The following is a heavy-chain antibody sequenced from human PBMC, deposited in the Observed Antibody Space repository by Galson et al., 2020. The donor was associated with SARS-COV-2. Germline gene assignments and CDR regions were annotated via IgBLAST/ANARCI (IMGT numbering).Heavy chain of an antibody. Sequence: SETLSLTCAVHGGSFSGYSWTWIRQPPGKALEWIGEINVSGSTSYSPSLKSRVTISVDTSKNQFSLNLRSLTAADTAVYYCARGHRGVVPAPVLGLGPYYSYYYMDVWGKGTAVTVSS. J-gene: IGHJ6*03. D-gene: IGHD3-10*01. CDR3: ARGHRGVVPAPVLGLGPYYSYYYMDV. CDR2: INVSGST. V-gene: IGHV4-34*01. CDR1: GGSFSGYS.